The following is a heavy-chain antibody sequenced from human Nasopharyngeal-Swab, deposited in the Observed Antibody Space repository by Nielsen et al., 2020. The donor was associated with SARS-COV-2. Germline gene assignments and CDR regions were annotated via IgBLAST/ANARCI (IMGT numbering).Heavy chain of an antibody. CDR2: IGNSGSTI. Sequence: GGSLRLSCAASGFTFSSYEMNWVRQAPGKGLEWVSYIGNSGSTIYYADSVKGRFTISRDNAKNSLYLQMKSLRAEDTAVYYCARKAQNYYDSNGYLYWGQGTLVTVSS. CDR3: ARKAQNYYDSNGYLY. CDR1: GFTFSSYE. D-gene: IGHD3-22*01. J-gene: IGHJ4*02. V-gene: IGHV3-48*03.